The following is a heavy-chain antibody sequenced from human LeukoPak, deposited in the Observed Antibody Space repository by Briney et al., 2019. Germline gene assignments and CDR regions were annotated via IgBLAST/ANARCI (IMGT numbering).Heavy chain of an antibody. CDR2: ISAYNGNT. V-gene: IGHV1-18*01. Sequence: VASVKVSCKASGYTFTSYGISWVRQAPGQGLEWMGWISAYNGNTNYAQKLQGRATMTTDTSTSTAYMELRSLRSDDTAVYYCARAPVVVITTAPFQHWGQGTLVTVSS. CDR1: GYTFTSYG. D-gene: IGHD3-22*01. CDR3: ARAPVVVITTAPFQH. J-gene: IGHJ1*01.